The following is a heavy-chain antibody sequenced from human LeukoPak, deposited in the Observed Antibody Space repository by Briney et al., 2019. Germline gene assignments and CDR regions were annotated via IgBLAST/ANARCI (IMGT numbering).Heavy chain of an antibody. CDR1: GFTFSSYA. Sequence: PGGSLRLYCAASGFTFSSYAMHWVRQAPGKGLEWVAVISYDGSNKYYADSVKGRFTISRDNSKNTLYLQMNSLRAEDTAVYYCARDWNVLRFLEWLLPLDYWGQGTLVTVSS. J-gene: IGHJ4*02. V-gene: IGHV3-30-3*01. CDR2: ISYDGSNK. D-gene: IGHD3-3*01. CDR3: ARDWNVLRFLEWLLPLDY.